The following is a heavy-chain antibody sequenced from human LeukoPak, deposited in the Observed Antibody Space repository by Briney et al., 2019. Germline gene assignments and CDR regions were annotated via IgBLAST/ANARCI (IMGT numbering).Heavy chain of an antibody. CDR2: TYYRSKWSN. Sequence: SQTLSLTCAISGDSVSSNSAAWNWIRQPPSRGLEWLGRTYYRSKWSNNYAVSVKTRITINSDTSKNQFALQLNSVTPEDTAVYYCARGSNDYRDYSFDYWGQGTLVTVSS. CDR1: GDSVSSNSAA. CDR3: ARGSNDYRDYSFDY. J-gene: IGHJ4*02. D-gene: IGHD4-17*01. V-gene: IGHV6-1*01.